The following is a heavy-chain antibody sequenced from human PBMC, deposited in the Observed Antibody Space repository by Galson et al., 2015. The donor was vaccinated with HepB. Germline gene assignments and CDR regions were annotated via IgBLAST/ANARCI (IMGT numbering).Heavy chain of an antibody. D-gene: IGHD5-12*01. CDR1: GFTFNSYA. Sequence: SLRLSCAASGFTFNSYAMNWVRQAPGKGLDWVSVIGSSGDTTYYAGAVKGRFTISRDNSKNTVYLQMNSLRGEDTAVYYCAKGGSGSTYSFMDVWGQGATVTVSS. CDR3: AKGGSGSTYSFMDV. V-gene: IGHV3-23*01. CDR2: IGSSGDTT. J-gene: IGHJ6*02.